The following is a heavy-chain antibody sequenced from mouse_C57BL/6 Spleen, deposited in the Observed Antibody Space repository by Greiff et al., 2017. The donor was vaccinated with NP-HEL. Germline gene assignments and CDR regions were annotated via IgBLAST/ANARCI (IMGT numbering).Heavy chain of an antibody. CDR2: IDPETGGT. CDR3: TRVDYGGGFAY. Sequence: VQLQQSGAELVRPGASVTLSCKASGYTFTDYEMHWVKQTPVHGLEWIGAIDPETGGTAYNQKFKGKAILTADKYSSTAYMGLRSLTSGDSAVYYCTRVDYGGGFAYWGQGTLVTVSA. D-gene: IGHD2-4*01. CDR1: GYTFTDYE. V-gene: IGHV1-15*01. J-gene: IGHJ3*01.